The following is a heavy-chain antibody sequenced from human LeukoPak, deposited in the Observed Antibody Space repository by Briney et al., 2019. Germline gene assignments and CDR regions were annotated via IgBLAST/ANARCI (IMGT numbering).Heavy chain of an antibody. V-gene: IGHV1-18*01. CDR1: GYTFTSYG. CDR3: ARGCSSTSCYHFRWFDP. D-gene: IGHD2-2*01. J-gene: IGHJ5*02. Sequence: ASAEVSCKASGYTFTSYGISWVRQAPGQGLEWMGWISAYNGNTNYAQKLQGRVTMTTDTSTSTAYMELRSLRSDDTAVYYCARGCSSTSCYHFRWFDPWGQGTLVTVSS. CDR2: ISAYNGNT.